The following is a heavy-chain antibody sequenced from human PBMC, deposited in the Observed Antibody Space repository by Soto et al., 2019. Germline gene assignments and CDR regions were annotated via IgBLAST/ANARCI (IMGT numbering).Heavy chain of an antibody. Sequence: QVQLQESGPGLVKPSETLSLTCTVSGGSISSYYWSWIRQPPGKGLEWIGYIYYSGSTNYNPSLKRRVTISVDTSKNQFSLKLSSVTAADTAVYYCARAPPLEYCSGGSCYSVQGAFDIWGQGTMVTVSS. CDR1: GGSISSYY. CDR3: ARAPPLEYCSGGSCYSVQGAFDI. V-gene: IGHV4-59*01. D-gene: IGHD2-15*01. CDR2: IYYSGST. J-gene: IGHJ3*02.